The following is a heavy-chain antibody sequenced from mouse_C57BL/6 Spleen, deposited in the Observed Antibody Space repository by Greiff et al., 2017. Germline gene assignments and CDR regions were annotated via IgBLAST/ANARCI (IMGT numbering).Heavy chain of an antibody. CDR1: GYSFTGYY. Sequence: EVQLQQSGPELVKPGASVKISCKASGYSFTGYYMNWVKQSPEKSLEWIGEINPSTGGTTYNQKFKAKATLTVDKSSSTAYMQLKSLTSEDSAVYYCARTLYYYGSSYRYFDYWGQGTTLTVSS. V-gene: IGHV1-42*01. J-gene: IGHJ2*01. D-gene: IGHD1-1*01. CDR3: ARTLYYYGSSYRYFDY. CDR2: INPSTGGT.